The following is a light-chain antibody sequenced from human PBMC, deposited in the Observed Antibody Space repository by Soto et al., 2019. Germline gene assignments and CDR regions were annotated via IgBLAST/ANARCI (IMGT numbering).Light chain of an antibody. CDR1: QRITTY. Sequence: QMTQSPSSLSASVGDRVTITCRASQRITTYLNWYQQKPGNAPKLLITTSGTLQRGVPSRFSGSGSGTDFTLPITSLQREDFATYFCQQTYSTPYTFGQGTKLEVK. J-gene: IGKJ2*01. V-gene: IGKV1-39*01. CDR2: TSG. CDR3: QQTYSTPYT.